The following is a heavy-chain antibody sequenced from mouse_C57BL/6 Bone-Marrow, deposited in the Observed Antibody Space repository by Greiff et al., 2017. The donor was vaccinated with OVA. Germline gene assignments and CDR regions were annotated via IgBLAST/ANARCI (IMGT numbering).Heavy chain of an antibody. CDR3: ARRIDYGSTRWFDV. Sequence: VHVKQSGAELVKPGASVKLSCTASGFNIKDYYMHWVKQRTEQGLEWIGRIDPEDGETKYAPKFQGKATITADTSSNTAYLQLSSLTSEDTAVYDGARRIDYGSTRWFDVWGTGTTVTVSS. D-gene: IGHD1-1*01. V-gene: IGHV14-2*01. CDR2: IDPEDGET. CDR1: GFNIKDYY. J-gene: IGHJ1*03.